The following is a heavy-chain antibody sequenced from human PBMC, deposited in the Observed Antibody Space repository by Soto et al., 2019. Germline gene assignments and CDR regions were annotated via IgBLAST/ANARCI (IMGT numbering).Heavy chain of an antibody. V-gene: IGHV3-15*01. CDR1: GLTFSDAL. D-gene: IGHD3-9*01. J-gene: IGHJ4*02. CDR2: IKSKTDGGTT. CDR3: TTGTAGWLF. Sequence: EVQLVESGGGLVKPGGSLRLSCAASGLTFSDALVNWVRQAPGKGLDWVGRIKSKTDGGTTDFAAPVKGRFTLSRDDSKNTLYLQMNSLKTEDTGMYYCTTGTAGWLFWGQGTLVTVSS.